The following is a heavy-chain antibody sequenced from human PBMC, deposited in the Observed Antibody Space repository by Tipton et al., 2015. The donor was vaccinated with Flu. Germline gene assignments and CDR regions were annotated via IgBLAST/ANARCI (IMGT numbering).Heavy chain of an antibody. D-gene: IGHD3-22*01. Sequence: TLSLTCAVYSGSFSGYFWSWIRQSPGEGLEWIGEINDRGTINYNPSLKGRVTISVDTSRNQFSLKLSSVTAADTAVYYCAKTYFDSSDSPDRFDPWGQGTLVTVSS. CDR2: INDRGTI. CDR1: SGSFSGYF. V-gene: IGHV4-34*01. J-gene: IGHJ5*02. CDR3: AKTYFDSSDSPDRFDP.